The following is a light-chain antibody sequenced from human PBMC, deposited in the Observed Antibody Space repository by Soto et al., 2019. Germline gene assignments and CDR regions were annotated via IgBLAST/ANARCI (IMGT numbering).Light chain of an antibody. Sequence: QTVVTQEPSFSVSPGGTVTLTCGLSSGSVSTSYYPSWYQQTPGQAPRTLIYSTNTRSSGVPDRFAGSILGNKAALTITGAQADDESDYYCVLYMGSSWVFGGGTKPTVL. J-gene: IGLJ3*02. CDR3: VLYMGSSWV. CDR1: SGSVSTSYY. V-gene: IGLV8-61*01. CDR2: STN.